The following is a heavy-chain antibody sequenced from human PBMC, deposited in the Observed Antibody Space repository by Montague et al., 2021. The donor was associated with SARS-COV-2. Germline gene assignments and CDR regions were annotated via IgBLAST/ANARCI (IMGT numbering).Heavy chain of an antibody. D-gene: IGHD2-21*01. CDR2: IYHSGTT. Sequence: SETLSLTCTVSGDSITNNYYWGWIRQPPGKGLEWIGTIYHSGTTYYNQSLKSRVTISVDTSNNQFSLKLTPVTAADTAVYYCARRHIVASNRAFDYWGQGTLVTVSS. CDR1: GDSITNNYY. J-gene: IGHJ4*02. V-gene: IGHV4-38-2*02. CDR3: ARRHIVASNRAFDY.